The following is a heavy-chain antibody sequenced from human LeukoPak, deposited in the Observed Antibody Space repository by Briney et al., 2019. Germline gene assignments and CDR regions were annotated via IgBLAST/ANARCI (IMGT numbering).Heavy chain of an antibody. CDR3: GRLAHNAWYAIDF. CDR2: ILPDGSQK. CDR1: GFTFSSYW. D-gene: IGHD2-2*01. J-gene: IGHJ4*02. Sequence: GGSLRLSCAASGFTFSSYWMSWVRQAPGKGLEWLANILPDGSQKYYVDSVKGRFTISRDNPKNSLYLQINNLRAEDTAVYYCGRLAHNAWYAIDFWGQGTLVTVSS. V-gene: IGHV3-7*01.